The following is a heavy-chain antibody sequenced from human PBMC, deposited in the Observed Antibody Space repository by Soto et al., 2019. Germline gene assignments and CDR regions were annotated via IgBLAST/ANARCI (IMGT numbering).Heavy chain of an antibody. D-gene: IGHD1-1*01. V-gene: IGHV3-23*01. Sequence: PGGSLRLSCAASGFSFSSYALNWVRQAPGKGLEWVSTISGRGGRAYYADSVKGRFTISRENAQNSFFLQMNSLRVGDTAVYYCARTDRDFYGLDVWGQGTTVTVSS. J-gene: IGHJ6*02. CDR3: ARTDRDFYGLDV. CDR2: ISGRGGRA. CDR1: GFSFSSYA.